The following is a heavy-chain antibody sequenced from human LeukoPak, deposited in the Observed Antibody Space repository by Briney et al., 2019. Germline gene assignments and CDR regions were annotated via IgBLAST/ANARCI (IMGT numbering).Heavy chain of an antibody. J-gene: IGHJ4*02. CDR1: GYTFTSYG. V-gene: IGHV1-18*01. D-gene: IGHD6-13*01. Sequence: ASVKVSCKASGYTFTSYGISWVRQAPGQGLEWMGWISAYNGNTNYAQKLQGRVTMTTDTSTSTAYMELRSLRSDDTAVYYCATARGIDSSSWPTWIYWGQGTLVTVSS. CDR2: ISAYNGNT. CDR3: ATARGIDSSSWPTWIY.